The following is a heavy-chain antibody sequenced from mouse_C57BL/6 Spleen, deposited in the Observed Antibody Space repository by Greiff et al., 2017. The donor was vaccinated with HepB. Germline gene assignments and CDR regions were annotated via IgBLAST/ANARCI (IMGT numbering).Heavy chain of an antibody. D-gene: IGHD1-3*01. CDR2: ISSGSSTI. CDR1: GFTFSDYG. Sequence: VQLKESGGGLVKSGGSLKLSCAASGFTFSDYGMHWVRQAPEKGLEWVAYISSGSSTIYYADTVKGRFTISRDNAKNTLFLQMTSLRSEDTAMYYCARALIRNWGQGTSVTVSS. CDR3: ARALIRN. J-gene: IGHJ4*01. V-gene: IGHV5-17*01.